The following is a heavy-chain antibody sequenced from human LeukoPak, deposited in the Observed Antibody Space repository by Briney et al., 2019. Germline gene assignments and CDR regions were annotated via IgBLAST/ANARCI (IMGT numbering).Heavy chain of an antibody. V-gene: IGHV3-7*01. D-gene: IGHD4-23*01. CDR1: GFTFSSYS. J-gene: IGHJ4*02. CDR3: ARDRGYSTFDY. CDR2: MKEDGGEI. Sequence: PGGSLRLSCAASGFTFSSYSMNWVRQAPGKGLEWVANMKEDGGEINYVDSVKGRFTISRDNAKNSLFLQMNSPRVEDTAVYYCARDRGYSTFDYWGQGTLVTVSS.